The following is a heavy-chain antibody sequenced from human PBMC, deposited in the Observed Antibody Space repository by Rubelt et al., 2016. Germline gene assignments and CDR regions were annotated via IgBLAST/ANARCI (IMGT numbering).Heavy chain of an antibody. CDR1: GYTLTELS. Sequence: QVQLVQSGAEVKKPGASVKVSCKVYGYTLTELSMHWVRQAPGKGLEGRGGFDPEDGETINAHNFQGRVTMTEDTSTDTAYMELSSLRSEDTAVYYCRGIWGSYIDYWGQGPLVTVSS. D-gene: IGHD3-16*01. CDR3: RGIWGSYIDY. CDR2: FDPEDGET. J-gene: IGHJ4*02. V-gene: IGHV1-24*01.